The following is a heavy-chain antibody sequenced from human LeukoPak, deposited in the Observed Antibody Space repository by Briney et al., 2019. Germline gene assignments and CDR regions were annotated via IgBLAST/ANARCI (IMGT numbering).Heavy chain of an antibody. D-gene: IGHD1-26*01. Sequence: ASVTVSCKASGYTFTGYYMHWVRQAPGQGLEWMGWINPNSGGTNYAQKFQGRVTMTRDMSTSTDYMELTSLTSDDTAVYYCARDNSLGDTAWWFDPWGQGTLVTVSS. V-gene: IGHV1-2*02. J-gene: IGHJ5*02. CDR1: GYTFTGYY. CDR2: INPNSGGT. CDR3: ARDNSLGDTAWWFDP.